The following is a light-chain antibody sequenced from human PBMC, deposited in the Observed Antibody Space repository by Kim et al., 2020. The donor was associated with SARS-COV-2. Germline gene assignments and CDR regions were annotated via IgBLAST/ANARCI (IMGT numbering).Light chain of an antibody. CDR1: QSIDNW. Sequence: DIQMTQSTSTLSASVGDRVTITCRASQSIDNWLAWYQQKPGKAPKLLIYKASSLESGVPSRFSGSRSGTEFTLTISSLQPDDFATYYCQHCYTSSPYTFGQGTKLEI. CDR2: KAS. J-gene: IGKJ2*01. CDR3: QHCYTSSPYT. V-gene: IGKV1-5*03.